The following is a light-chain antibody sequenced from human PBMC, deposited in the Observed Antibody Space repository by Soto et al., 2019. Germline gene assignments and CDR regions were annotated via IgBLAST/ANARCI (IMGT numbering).Light chain of an antibody. Sequence: DIVLTQSPEYLAVSIGERSLVNCKSSQSVVYTPNAKNYLALYQQKPGQPPRLLIYWASYREPGVPDRFSGSGSGTDFTLTISSLQAEDVAVYYCQQYHSTRLTFGGGTKVDI. CDR3: QQYHSTRLT. CDR1: QSVVYTPNAKNY. V-gene: IGKV4-1*01. J-gene: IGKJ4*01. CDR2: WAS.